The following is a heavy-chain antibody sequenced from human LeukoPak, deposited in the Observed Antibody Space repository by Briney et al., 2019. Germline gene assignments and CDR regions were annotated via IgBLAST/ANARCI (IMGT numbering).Heavy chain of an antibody. CDR1: GGSISNYY. J-gene: IGHJ5*01. CDR3: ARSHFYGSGVDS. Sequence: PSETLSLTCRVSGGSISNYYWSWIRQPPGKGLEWIGSVYYPGSPYYSPSLKTRVTISVDTPKNQFSLKLSSVTAADTAVYFCARSHFYGSGVDSWGQGTLVTVSS. CDR2: VYYPGSP. D-gene: IGHD3-10*01. V-gene: IGHV4-59*05.